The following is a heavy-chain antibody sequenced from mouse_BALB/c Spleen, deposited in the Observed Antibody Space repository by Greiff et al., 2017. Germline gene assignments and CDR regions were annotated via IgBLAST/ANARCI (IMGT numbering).Heavy chain of an antibody. J-gene: IGHJ2*01. CDR1: GFTFSSYG. CDR3: ARGSPDY. CDR2: INSNGGST. V-gene: IGHV5-6-3*01. Sequence: DVKLVESGGGLVQPGGSLKLSCAASGFTFSSYGMSWVRQTPDKRLELVATINSNGGSTYYPDSVKGRFTISRDNAKNTLYLQMSSLKSEDTAMYYCARGSPDYWGQGTTLTVSS.